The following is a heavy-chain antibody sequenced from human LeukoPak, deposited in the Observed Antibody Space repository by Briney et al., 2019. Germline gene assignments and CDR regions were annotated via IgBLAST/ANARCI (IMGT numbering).Heavy chain of an antibody. Sequence: PGRSLRLSCAASGFTFDDYAMHWVRQAPGKGLEWVSGISWNSGSIGYADSVKGRFTISRDNAKNSLYLQMNSLRAEDTALYYCAKGVIGSWLNWFDPWGQGTLVTVSS. CDR3: AKGVIGSWLNWFDP. CDR1: GFTFDDYA. CDR2: ISWNSGSI. D-gene: IGHD6-13*01. V-gene: IGHV3-9*01. J-gene: IGHJ5*02.